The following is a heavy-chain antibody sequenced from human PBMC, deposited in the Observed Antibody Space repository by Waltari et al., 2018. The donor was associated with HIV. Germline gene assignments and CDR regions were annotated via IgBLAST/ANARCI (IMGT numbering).Heavy chain of an antibody. Sequence: EVQLVQSGAQVKKPGASLKISCTASDYSFPTYRIGWVRQLPGKGLEWMGIIYPGDSDTRYSPSFQGQVTISADKSISTAYLQWSSLQASDTAMYYCTKGMYANEDYFGYWGQGTLVTVSS. V-gene: IGHV5-51*03. J-gene: IGHJ4*02. D-gene: IGHD2-8*01. CDR3: TKGMYANEDYFGY. CDR1: DYSFPTYR. CDR2: IYPGDSDT.